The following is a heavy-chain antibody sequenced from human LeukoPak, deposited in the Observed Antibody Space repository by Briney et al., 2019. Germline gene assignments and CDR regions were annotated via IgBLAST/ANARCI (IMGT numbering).Heavy chain of an antibody. J-gene: IGHJ5*02. CDR1: GDSVSSSHYY. CDR2: IYYSGST. Sequence: SETLSLTCTVSGDSVSSSHYYWGWIRQPPGEGLEWIGNIYYSGSTYYNPSLKSRVTLSVDTSKNQFSLKLSSVTAADTAVYYCAREVPSGGAPGFDPWGQGILVTVSS. D-gene: IGHD4-23*01. CDR3: AREVPSGGAPGFDP. V-gene: IGHV4-39*07.